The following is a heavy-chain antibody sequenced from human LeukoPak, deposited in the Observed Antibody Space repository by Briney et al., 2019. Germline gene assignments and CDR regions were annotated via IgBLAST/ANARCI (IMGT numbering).Heavy chain of an antibody. D-gene: IGHD1-1*01. Sequence: GGSLRLSCAASGFTFSNDWMSWVRQAPGKGLEWVANIKQDGNKKNYVTSVKGRFTISRDNAKNSLYLQMNSLRPEDAAVYYCARDVLEPGNIWGQGTMVTVSS. CDR3: ARDVLEPGNI. V-gene: IGHV3-7*04. CDR2: IKQDGNKK. J-gene: IGHJ3*02. CDR1: GFTFSNDW.